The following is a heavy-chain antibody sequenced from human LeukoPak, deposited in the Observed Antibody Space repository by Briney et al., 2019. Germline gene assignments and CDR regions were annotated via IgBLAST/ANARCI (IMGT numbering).Heavy chain of an antibody. CDR2: IYYSGST. CDR3: ARRPPGYYGSGSSYYFDY. CDR1: GGSISSSSYY. Sequence: SETLSLTCTVSGGSISSSSYYWGWIRQPPGKGLEWIGSIYYSGSTYYNPSPKSRVTISVDTSKNQFSLKLSSVTAADTAVYYCARRPPGYYGSGSSYYFDYWGQGTLVTVSS. J-gene: IGHJ4*02. D-gene: IGHD3-10*01. V-gene: IGHV4-39*01.